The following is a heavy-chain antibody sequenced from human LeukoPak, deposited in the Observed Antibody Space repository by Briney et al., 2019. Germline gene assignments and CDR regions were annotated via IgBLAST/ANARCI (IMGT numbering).Heavy chain of an antibody. CDR3: ARVEWDDFWSGYXPHSAFDY. CDR1: GYTFTSYG. J-gene: IGHJ4*02. V-gene: IGHV1-18*01. CDR2: ISAYNGNT. Sequence: GASVKVCCKASGYTFTSYGISWVRQAPGQGLEWMGWISAYNGNTNYAQKLQGRVTMTTDTSTSTAYMELRSLRSDDTAVYYCARVEWDDFWSGYXPHSAFDYWGQGTLVTV. D-gene: IGHD3-3*01.